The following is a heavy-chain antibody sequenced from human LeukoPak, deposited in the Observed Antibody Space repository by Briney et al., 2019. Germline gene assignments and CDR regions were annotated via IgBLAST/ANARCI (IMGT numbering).Heavy chain of an antibody. CDR2: INFGDSDT. CDR1: GNDFTSQW. D-gene: IGHD5-12*01. V-gene: IGHV5-51*01. Sequence: PGESLKISCQGSGNDFTSQWIGWVRQMPGKGLEWMGIINFGDSDTKYSPSFQGQVTISVDKSISTAYLQWSSLKASDTAMYYCARGPQGATIAADYWGQGTLVTVSS. CDR3: ARGPQGATIAADY. J-gene: IGHJ4*02.